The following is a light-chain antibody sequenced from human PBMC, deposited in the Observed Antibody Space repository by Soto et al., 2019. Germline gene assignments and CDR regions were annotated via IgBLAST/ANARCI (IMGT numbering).Light chain of an antibody. V-gene: IGLV2-8*01. CDR1: FNDVGGYNY. Sequence: QSVLTQPPSASGSPGQSVTISCTGTFNDVGGYNYVSWYQQHPGKAPKFIIYEVYKRPSGVPDRFSGSKSGKTASLTVSGLQADDEADYYCSSYVGNNNFVFGGGTKLTVL. CDR2: EVY. CDR3: SSYVGNNNFV. J-gene: IGLJ3*02.